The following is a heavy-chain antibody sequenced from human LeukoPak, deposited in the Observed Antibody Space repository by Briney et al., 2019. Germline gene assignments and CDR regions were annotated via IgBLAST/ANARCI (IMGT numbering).Heavy chain of an antibody. V-gene: IGHV3-20*04. CDR3: ARGWGYGGNSPPHAYGAEDY. CDR1: GFTFDDYA. D-gene: IGHD4-23*01. CDR2: INWSGGST. Sequence: SGGSLRLSCAASGFTFDDYAMHWVRQAPGKGLEWVSGINWSGGSTGYADSVKGRFTISRDNAKNSLYLQMNSLRAEDTALYYCARGWGYGGNSPPHAYGAEDYWGQGTLVTVSS. J-gene: IGHJ4*02.